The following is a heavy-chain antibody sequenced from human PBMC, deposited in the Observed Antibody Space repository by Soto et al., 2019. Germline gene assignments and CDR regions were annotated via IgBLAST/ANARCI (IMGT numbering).Heavy chain of an antibody. J-gene: IGHJ4*02. V-gene: IGHV1-69*02. CDR2: IIPILGIA. CDR3: ARAQGYYDSSGLYYFDY. Sequence: GASVKVSCKASGGTFSSYTISWVRQAPGQGLEWMGRIIPILGIANYAQKFQGRVTITADKSTSTAYMELSSLRSEDTAVYYCARAQGYYDSSGLYYFDYWGQGTLVTVSS. CDR1: GGTFSSYT. D-gene: IGHD3-22*01.